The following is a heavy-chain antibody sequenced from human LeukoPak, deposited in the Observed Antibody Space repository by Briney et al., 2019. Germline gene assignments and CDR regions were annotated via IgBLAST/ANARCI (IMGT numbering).Heavy chain of an antibody. D-gene: IGHD2-15*01. CDR1: GFTFSSYS. CDR2: ISSSSSYI. CDR3: ATYRWNCSGGSCYSSSFDI. J-gene: IGHJ3*02. Sequence: GGSLRLSCAASGFTFSSYSMNWVRQAPGKGLEWVSSISSSSSYIYYADSVKGRFTISRDNAKNSLYLQMNSLRAEDTAVYYCATYRWNCSGGSCYSSSFDIWGQGTMVTVSS. V-gene: IGHV3-21*01.